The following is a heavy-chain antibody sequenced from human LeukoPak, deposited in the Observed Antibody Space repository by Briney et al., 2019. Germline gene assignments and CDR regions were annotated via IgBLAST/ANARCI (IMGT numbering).Heavy chain of an antibody. CDR3: ARDLDYGSGP. Sequence: SETLSLTCTVSGGSISSSSYYWGWIRQPPGKGLEWIGRIYFSGSTNYNPSLKSRVTMSVDTSKNQFSLRLSSVTAADTAVYYCARDLDYGSGPWGQGTLVTVSS. J-gene: IGHJ5*02. CDR1: GGSISSSSYY. V-gene: IGHV4-39*07. CDR2: IYFSGST. D-gene: IGHD3-10*01.